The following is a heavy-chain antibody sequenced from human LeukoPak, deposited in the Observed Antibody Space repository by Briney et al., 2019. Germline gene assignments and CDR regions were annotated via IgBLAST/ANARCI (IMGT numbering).Heavy chain of an antibody. J-gene: IGHJ4*02. CDR1: GLTFSNYA. D-gene: IGHD2/OR15-2a*01. V-gene: IGHV3-23*01. CDR3: AKGIGSVIIGYLDY. CDR2: ISDSGGRT. Sequence: GGSLRLSCAASGLTFSNYAMSWVRQAPGKGLEWVSSISDSGGRTFYADSVKGRFTIPRDNSKSTLYLQVNSLRAEDTAVYYCAKGIGSVIIGYLDYWGQGSLVTVSS.